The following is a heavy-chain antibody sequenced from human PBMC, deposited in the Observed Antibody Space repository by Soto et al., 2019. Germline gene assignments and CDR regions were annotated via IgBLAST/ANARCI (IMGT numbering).Heavy chain of an antibody. Sequence: QVQLVQSGAEVKKPGDSVKVSCKTSGYTFSSYAISWVRQAPGQGLEWMGGIIPIFGTANYAQKFQGRVTITADESTSTAYMELSSLRSEDTAVYYCASPNYYDSSGYYSSLDYWGQGTLVTVSS. V-gene: IGHV1-69*01. CDR1: GYTFSSYA. CDR3: ASPNYYDSSGYYSSLDY. J-gene: IGHJ4*02. D-gene: IGHD3-22*01. CDR2: IIPIFGTA.